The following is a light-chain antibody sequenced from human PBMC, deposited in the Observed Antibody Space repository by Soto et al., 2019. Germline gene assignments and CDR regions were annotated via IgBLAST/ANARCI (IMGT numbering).Light chain of an antibody. Sequence: EIVLTQSPGTLSLSPGERATLSCRASQSVSSSYLAWYQQKPGQAPRLLIYGASSRATGIPDRFSGSGSGTDFTLTISRLEPEDFAVYYWQQYGSSPRTFVQGTKVEI. CDR1: QSVSSSY. CDR3: QQYGSSPRT. J-gene: IGKJ1*01. V-gene: IGKV3-20*01. CDR2: GAS.